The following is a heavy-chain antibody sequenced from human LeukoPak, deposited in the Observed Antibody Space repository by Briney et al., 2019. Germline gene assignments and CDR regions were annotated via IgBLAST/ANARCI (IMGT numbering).Heavy chain of an antibody. CDR1: GGSGSSGSYD. CDR3: ARVRGSGSYPYDY. V-gene: IGHV4-61*01. CDR2: IYYSGST. D-gene: IGHD3-10*01. Sequence: SETLSLTCTVSGGSGSSGSYDWSWIRQPPGKVLDWIGYIYYSGSTNYNPSFKSRVTISVDPSKNQFSLKLSSVTAADTAVYYCARVRGSGSYPYDYWGQGTLVTVSS. J-gene: IGHJ4*02.